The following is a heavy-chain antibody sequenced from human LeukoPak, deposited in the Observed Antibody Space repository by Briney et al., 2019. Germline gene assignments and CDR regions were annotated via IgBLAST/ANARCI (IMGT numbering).Heavy chain of an antibody. CDR1: GFTFSSYG. CDR2: IWYDGSNK. V-gene: IGHV3-33*01. J-gene: IGHJ4*02. Sequence: GGSLRLSCAASGFTFSSYGMHWVRLAPGKGLEWVAVIWYDGSNKYYADSVKGRFTISRDNSKNTPYLQMNSLRAEDTAVYYCARERGYCSGGSCGTIYFDYWGQGTLVTVSS. CDR3: ARERGYCSGGSCGTIYFDY. D-gene: IGHD2-15*01.